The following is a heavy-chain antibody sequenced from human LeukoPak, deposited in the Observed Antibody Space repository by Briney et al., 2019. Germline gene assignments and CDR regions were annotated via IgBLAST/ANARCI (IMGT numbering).Heavy chain of an antibody. V-gene: IGHV4-34*01. J-gene: IGHJ4*02. CDR3: ARAPGYYYDSSGYCLDY. D-gene: IGHD3-22*01. CDR1: GGSLSGFY. Sequence: PSETLSLNCSVYGGSLSGFYWSWIRQAPGKGLEWIGEIHHSGRTSHNPSLKSRVTMSVDTSTNQFSLKMSAVTAADTAVYYCARAPGYYYDSSGYCLDYWDQGSMVTVSS. CDR2: IHHSGRT.